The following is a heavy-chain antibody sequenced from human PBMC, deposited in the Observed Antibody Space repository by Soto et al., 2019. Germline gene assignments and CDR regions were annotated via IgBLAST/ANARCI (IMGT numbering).Heavy chain of an antibody. V-gene: IGHV1-18*01. CDR1: GYTFSNYG. CDR2: ISLYSDGT. Sequence: ASVKVSCKTSGYTFSNYGITWVRQAPGQPLEWLGWISLYSDGTNYAQKFQGRVSMTTDTSTTTAYMELMSLRSDNTAVYYCARVAPGGEAWLGTWGQGTLVTISS. CDR3: ARVAPGGEAWLGT. D-gene: IGHD3-9*01. J-gene: IGHJ5*02.